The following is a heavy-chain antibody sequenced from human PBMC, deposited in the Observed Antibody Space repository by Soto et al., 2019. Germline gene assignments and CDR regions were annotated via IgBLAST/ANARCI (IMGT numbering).Heavy chain of an antibody. Sequence: QVQLVESGGGLVKPGGSLRLSCAASGFTFSDYYMSWIRQAPGKGLEWVSYISSSGSTIYYADSVKGRFTISRDNAKNSLYLQMNSLRAEDTAVYYCARARDIVLVPAAMRRGWFDPWGQGTLVTVSS. J-gene: IGHJ5*02. D-gene: IGHD2-2*01. CDR3: ARARDIVLVPAAMRRGWFDP. V-gene: IGHV3-11*01. CDR1: GFTFSDYY. CDR2: ISSSGSTI.